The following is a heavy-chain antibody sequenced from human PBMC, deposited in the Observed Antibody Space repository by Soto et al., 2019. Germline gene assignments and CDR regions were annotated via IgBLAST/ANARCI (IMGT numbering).Heavy chain of an antibody. D-gene: IGHD3-10*01. V-gene: IGHV3-23*01. Sequence: EVQLLESGGGFVQPGGSLRLSCAASGFTFSSYAMSWVRQAPGQGLEWVSVITSTGGDSLYADSVKGRFTISRDNSKNTLYLEMDSLRAEDAAIYYCAKASGESYPGSRVVDYWGQGARVTVSS. CDR1: GFTFSSYA. CDR2: ITSTGGDS. J-gene: IGHJ4*02. CDR3: AKASGESYPGSRVVDY.